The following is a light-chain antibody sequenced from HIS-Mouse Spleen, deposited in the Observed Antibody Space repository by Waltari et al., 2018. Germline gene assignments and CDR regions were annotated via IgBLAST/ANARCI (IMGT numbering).Light chain of an antibody. CDR1: SSNIGSNY. CDR3: AAWDDSLSGPV. J-gene: IGLJ3*02. V-gene: IGLV1-47*01. CDR2: RNK. Sequence: QSVLTQPPSASGTPGQRVTISCSGSSSNIGSNYVYWYQQLPGTAPKLLIYRNKQRPSGVPDRFSGSKSGTSASLAISGLRFEDEADYYCAAWDDSLSGPVFGGGTKLTVL.